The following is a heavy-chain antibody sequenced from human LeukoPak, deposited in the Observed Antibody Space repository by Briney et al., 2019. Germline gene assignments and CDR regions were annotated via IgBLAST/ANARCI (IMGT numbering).Heavy chain of an antibody. CDR2: ISSSSSYI. CDR3: ARDRRMGGDYYFDY. CDR1: GFTFSSYS. V-gene: IGHV3-21*01. Sequence: PGGSLRLSCAASGFTFSSYSMNWVRQAPGKGLEWVSSISSSSSYIYYADSVKGRFTISRDNSKNTLYLQMNSMRAEDTAVYYCARDRRMGGDYYFDYWGQGTLVTVSS. D-gene: IGHD2-21*02. J-gene: IGHJ4*02.